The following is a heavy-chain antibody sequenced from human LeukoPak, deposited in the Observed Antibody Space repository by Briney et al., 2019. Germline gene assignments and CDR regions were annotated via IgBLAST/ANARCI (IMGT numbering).Heavy chain of an antibody. D-gene: IGHD1-7*01. J-gene: IGHJ4*02. V-gene: IGHV4-59*08. CDR3: ARTISGTTQCDY. CDR1: GGSINSYY. CDR2: IYYSGST. Sequence: SETLSLTCTVSGGSINSYYWSWIRQSPGKGLEWIGYIYYSGSTNYNPSLESRVSISVDMSKNQFSIKLSSVTAADTAMYYCARTISGTTQCDYWGQGTLVTVAS.